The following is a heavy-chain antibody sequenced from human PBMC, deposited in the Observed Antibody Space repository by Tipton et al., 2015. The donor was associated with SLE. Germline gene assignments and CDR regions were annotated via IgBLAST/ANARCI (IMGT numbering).Heavy chain of an antibody. CDR1: GGSISSGGYY. CDR2: IYYSGST. J-gene: IGHJ2*01. D-gene: IGHD6-6*01. V-gene: IGHV4-61*08. CDR3: ARRRYSSSSRPHWYFDL. Sequence: TLSLTCTVSGGSISSGGYYWSWIRQHPGKGLEWIGYIYYSGSTNYNPSLKSRVTISVDTSKNQFSLKLSSVTAADTAVYYCARRRYSSSSRPHWYFDLWGRGTLVTFSS.